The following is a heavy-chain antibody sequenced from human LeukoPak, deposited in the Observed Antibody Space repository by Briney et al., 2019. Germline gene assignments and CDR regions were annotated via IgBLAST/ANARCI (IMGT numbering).Heavy chain of an antibody. CDR2: MNPNSGNT. V-gene: IGHV1-8*01. Sequence: ASVKVSCKASGYTFTSYDINWVRQATGQGLEWMGWMNPNSGNTGYAQKFQGRVTMTRNTSISTAYMELSSLRSEDTAVYYCARGLGYSGYGSPSYDYWSQGTLVTVSS. CDR3: ARGLGYSGYGSPSYDY. CDR1: GYTFTSYD. J-gene: IGHJ4*02. D-gene: IGHD5-12*01.